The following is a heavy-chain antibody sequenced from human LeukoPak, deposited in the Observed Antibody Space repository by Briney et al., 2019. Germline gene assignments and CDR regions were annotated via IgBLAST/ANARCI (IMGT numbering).Heavy chain of an antibody. V-gene: IGHV1-18*01. J-gene: IGHJ6*02. Sequence: ASVKVSCKASGYTFTTYGITWVRQAPGQGLEWMGWVSAYSGDTDYAQSLQGRVTMTTDTSTSTAYMELTTLRSDDRAVYYCARVWYDSGNHLYFYYGLDVWGQGTTVTVSS. CDR3: ARVWYDSGNHLYFYYGLDV. CDR1: GYTFTTYG. D-gene: IGHD3-22*01. CDR2: VSAYSGDT.